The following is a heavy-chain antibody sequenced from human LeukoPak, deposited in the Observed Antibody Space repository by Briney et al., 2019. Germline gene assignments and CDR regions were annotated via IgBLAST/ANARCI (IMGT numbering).Heavy chain of an antibody. Sequence: GALRLSCAASGFTFSSYAMSWVRQAPGKGLEWVSAISGSGGSIYYADSVKGRFTISRDNSKNTLYLQMNSLRAEDTAVYYCAKDAPADIVVYYFDYWGQGALVTVSS. CDR3: AKDAPADIVVYYFDY. CDR2: ISGSGGSI. D-gene: IGHD2-15*01. CDR1: GFTFSSYA. V-gene: IGHV3-23*01. J-gene: IGHJ4*02.